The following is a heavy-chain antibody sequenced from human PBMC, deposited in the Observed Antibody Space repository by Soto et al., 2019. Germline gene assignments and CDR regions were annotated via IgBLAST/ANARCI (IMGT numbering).Heavy chain of an antibody. CDR3: AKDISYSYGLFDY. V-gene: IGHV3-43*01. Sequence: GGSLRLSCAASGFTFDDYTMHWVRQAPGKGLEWVSLISWDGGSTYYADSVKGRFTISRDNSKNSLYLQMNSLRTEDTALYYCAKDISYSYGLFDYWGQGTLVTVSS. CDR2: ISWDGGST. CDR1: GFTFDDYT. J-gene: IGHJ4*02. D-gene: IGHD5-18*01.